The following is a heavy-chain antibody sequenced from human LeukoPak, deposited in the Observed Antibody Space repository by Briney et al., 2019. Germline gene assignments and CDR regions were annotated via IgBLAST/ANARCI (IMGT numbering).Heavy chain of an antibody. D-gene: IGHD3-22*01. Sequence: PGGSLRLSCAASGFTFSSYAMHWVRQAPGKGLEWVAVISYDGSNKYYADSVKGRFTISRDNSKNTLYLQMKSLRAEDTAVYYCARGNVGITMIGGFDYWGQGTLVTVSS. J-gene: IGHJ4*02. CDR1: GFTFSSYA. CDR2: ISYDGSNK. CDR3: ARGNVGITMIGGFDY. V-gene: IGHV3-30*04.